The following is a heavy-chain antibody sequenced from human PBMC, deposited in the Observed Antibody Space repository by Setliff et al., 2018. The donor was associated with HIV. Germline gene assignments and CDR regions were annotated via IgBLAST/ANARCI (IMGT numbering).Heavy chain of an antibody. J-gene: IGHJ4*02. CDR2: INTSGST. CDR3: ARGDPFTDFDS. Sequence: PSETLSLTCTVSGGSITGYYWSWIRQPPGKGLEWIGHINTSGSTKYNPSLKSRVTVSADTSKNQFSLKLTSVTAADTAVYYCARGDPFTDFDSWGQGTLVTVSS. V-gene: IGHV4-4*08. D-gene: IGHD3-16*01. CDR1: GGSITGYY.